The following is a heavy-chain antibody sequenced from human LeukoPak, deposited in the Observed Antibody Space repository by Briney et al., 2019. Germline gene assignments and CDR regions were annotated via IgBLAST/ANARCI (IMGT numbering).Heavy chain of an antibody. CDR2: ITSGSSYI. D-gene: IGHD3-10*01. V-gene: IGHV3-21*01. J-gene: IGHJ5*02. CDR1: GFTFSSYN. Sequence: GGSLRLSCAASGFTFSSYNMNWVRQAPGKGLEWVSSITSGSSYIYYADSVKGRFTISRDNAKNSLYLQMNSLRAEDTAVFYCARYYYGSGTSFDPWGQGTLVTVSS. CDR3: ARYYYGSGTSFDP.